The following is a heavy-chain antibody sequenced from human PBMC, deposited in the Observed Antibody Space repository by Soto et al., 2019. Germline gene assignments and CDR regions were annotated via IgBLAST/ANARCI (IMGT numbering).Heavy chain of an antibody. D-gene: IGHD1-20*01. CDR2: IIPIFGTA. CDR3: ARSITGTVSYYYGMDV. J-gene: IGHJ6*02. V-gene: IGHV1-69*13. CDR1: GGTFSSYS. Sequence: SVKVSCKASGGTFSSYSINWVRQAPRQGLEWMGGIIPIFGTANYAQKFQGGVTITADESTSTAYMELSSLRSEDTAVYYCARSITGTVSYYYGMDVWGQGTTVTVSS.